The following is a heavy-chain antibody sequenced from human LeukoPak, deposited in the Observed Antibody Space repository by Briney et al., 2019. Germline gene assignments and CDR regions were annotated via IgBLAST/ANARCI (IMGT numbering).Heavy chain of an antibody. V-gene: IGHV1-2*02. CDR2: INPNSGGT. CDR3: ARDLMLTGYDYYYYYYMDV. D-gene: IGHD3-9*01. J-gene: IGHJ6*03. CDR1: GYTFTGYY. Sequence: GASVKVSCKASGYTFTGYYMHWVRQAPGQGLEWMGWINPNSGGTNYAQKFQGRVTMTRDTSISTAYMELSRLRSDDTAVYYCARDLMLTGYDYYYYYYMDVWGKGTTVTVSS.